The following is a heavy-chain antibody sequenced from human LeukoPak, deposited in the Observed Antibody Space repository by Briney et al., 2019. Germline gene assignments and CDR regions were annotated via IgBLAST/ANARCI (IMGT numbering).Heavy chain of an antibody. CDR3: ARIHPWATGGDYFDY. CDR1: GGSISSYY. J-gene: IGHJ4*02. V-gene: IGHV4-34*01. Sequence: NSSETLSLTCTVSGGSISSYYWSWIRQPPGKGLEWIGEINQSGSTNYNPSLKSRVTISVDASTNQFSLKLSSVTAADTAVYYCARIHPWATGGDYFDYWGQGTLVTVSS. D-gene: IGHD1-14*01. CDR2: INQSGST.